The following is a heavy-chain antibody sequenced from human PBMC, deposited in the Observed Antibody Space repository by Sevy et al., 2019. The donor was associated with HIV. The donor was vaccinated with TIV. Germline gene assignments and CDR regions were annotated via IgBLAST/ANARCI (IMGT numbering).Heavy chain of an antibody. D-gene: IGHD1-26*01. CDR1: GFTFSSYS. CDR2: ISSSSSTI. CDR3: ARERIPPLSGTALDY. V-gene: IGHV3-48*02. J-gene: IGHJ4*02. Sequence: GGSLRLSCAASGFTFSSYSMNWVRQAPGKGLEWVSYISSSSSTIYYADSVKGRFTISRDNAKNSLYLQMNSLRDEDTAVYYCARERIPPLSGTALDYWGQGTLVTVSS.